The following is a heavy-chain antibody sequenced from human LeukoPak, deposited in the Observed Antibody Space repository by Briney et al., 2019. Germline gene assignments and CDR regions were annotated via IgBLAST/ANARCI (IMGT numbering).Heavy chain of an antibody. CDR1: AFTVSSHE. V-gene: IGHV3-48*03. J-gene: IGHJ2*01. Sequence: GGSLRLSCAASAFTVSSHEMNWVRQAPGKGLEWVSYISSSGSTIYYADSVKGRFTISRDNAKNSLYLQMNSLRAEDTAVYYCARGGRWLPTGWYFDLWGRATLVTVSS. CDR3: ARGGRWLPTGWYFDL. D-gene: IGHD5-24*01. CDR2: ISSSGSTI.